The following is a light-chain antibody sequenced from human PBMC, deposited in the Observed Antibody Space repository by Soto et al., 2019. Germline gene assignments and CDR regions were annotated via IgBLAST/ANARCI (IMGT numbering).Light chain of an antibody. CDR2: GAS. CDR1: QSVSSIY. Sequence: EIVLTQSPGTLSLSPGERATLSCRTSQSVSSIYLAWYQHKPGQAPRLVIYGASSRATGIPDRFSGSGSGTDFTLTISRPEPEDFAVYYCQHYGATFGQGTTVEIK. CDR3: QHYGAT. V-gene: IGKV3-20*01. J-gene: IGKJ1*01.